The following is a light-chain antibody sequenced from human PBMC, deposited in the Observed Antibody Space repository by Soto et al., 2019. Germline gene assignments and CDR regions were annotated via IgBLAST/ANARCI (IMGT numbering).Light chain of an antibody. CDR1: SSDVGPYNY. Sequence: QSALTQPASVSGSPGQSITISCTGTSSDVGPYNYVSWYQQHPGKAPKLMIYEVSNRPSGVSTRFSGSKSGNMASLTISGLQAEDDADYYCISYTTSGTLVFGGGTKVTVL. J-gene: IGLJ3*02. V-gene: IGLV2-14*01. CDR2: EVS. CDR3: ISYTTSGTLV.